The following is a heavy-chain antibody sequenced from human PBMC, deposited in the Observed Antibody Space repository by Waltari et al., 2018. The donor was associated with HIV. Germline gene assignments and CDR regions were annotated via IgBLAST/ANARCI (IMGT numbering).Heavy chain of an antibody. Sequence: QVHLQQWGAGLLTPSEPLSVTCAVYGGSFSGYSWSWIRQSPGKGLEWIGEIKNGGNTNYNPSLKSRVIISQDTSKNQFSLKVTSVTAADTAVYYCARWCWGYRWTCDAFDIWGQGTMVTVSS. CDR1: GGSFSGYS. D-gene: IGHD2-21*01. V-gene: IGHV4-34*02. CDR2: IKNGGNT. J-gene: IGHJ3*02. CDR3: ARWCWGYRWTCDAFDI.